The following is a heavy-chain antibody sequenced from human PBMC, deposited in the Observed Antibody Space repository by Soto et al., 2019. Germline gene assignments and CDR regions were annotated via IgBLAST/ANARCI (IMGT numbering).Heavy chain of an antibody. D-gene: IGHD2-21*01. Sequence: SETLSLTCTVSRGSINNSYWTWIRQPPGKRLEWIGYIHYTGTTDHNPSLRGRVTMSVDTSNNQFSLKLSSVTAADTAVYYCVRVANGYLFAYWGPGNMVTVSS. CDR2: IHYTGTT. CDR3: VRVANGYLFAY. CDR1: RGSINNSY. J-gene: IGHJ4*02. V-gene: IGHV4-59*01.